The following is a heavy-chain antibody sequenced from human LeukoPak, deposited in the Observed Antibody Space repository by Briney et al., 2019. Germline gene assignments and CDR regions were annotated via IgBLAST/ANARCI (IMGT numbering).Heavy chain of an antibody. V-gene: IGHV4-61*02. D-gene: IGHD3-22*01. CDR1: GGSISSGSYY. CDR3: ARESWLGLDYFDY. J-gene: IGHJ4*02. Sequence: SETLSLTCTVSGGSISSGSYYWSWIRQPAGKGLEWIGRIYTSGSTNYNPSLKSRVTISVDTSKNQFSLKLSSVTAADTAVYYCARESWLGLDYFDYWGQGTLVTVSS. CDR2: IYTSGST.